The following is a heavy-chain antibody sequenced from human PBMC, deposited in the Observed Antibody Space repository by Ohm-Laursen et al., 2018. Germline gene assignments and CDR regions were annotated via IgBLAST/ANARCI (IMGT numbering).Heavy chain of an antibody. CDR1: GGSISSYY. J-gene: IGHJ2*01. CDR3: ARHSHYYDSSGYHWYFDL. CDR2: IYSSGTA. V-gene: IGHV4-59*08. Sequence: SDTLSLTCTVSGGSISSYYWSWIRQPPGKGLEWIGYIYSSGTANYNPSLKSRVTISVDTSKNQFPLKLSSVTAADTAVYYCARHSHYYDSSGYHWYFDLWGRGNLVTVSS. D-gene: IGHD3-22*01.